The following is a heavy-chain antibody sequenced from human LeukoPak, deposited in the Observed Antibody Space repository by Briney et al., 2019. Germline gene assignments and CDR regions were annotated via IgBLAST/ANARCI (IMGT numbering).Heavy chain of an antibody. CDR3: ARDRGGYSY. J-gene: IGHJ4*02. CDR2: ICRSGSNI. V-gene: IGHV3-11*01. CDR1: GFPFSVYY. D-gene: IGHD1-26*01. Sequence: GGSLSLSCAVSGFPFSVYYMRWIRQAPGEGREWVSYICRSGSNIYYADSVKGRLSISRETPKNSMYLQMNSLRAEDTAVFYCARDRGGYSYWGQGTLVTVSS.